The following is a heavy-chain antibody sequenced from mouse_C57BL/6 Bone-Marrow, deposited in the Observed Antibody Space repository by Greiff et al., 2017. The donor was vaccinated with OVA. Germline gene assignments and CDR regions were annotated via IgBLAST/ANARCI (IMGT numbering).Heavy chain of an antibody. CDR2: IYPRSGNT. CDR1: GYTFTSYG. CDR3: AIYYGNYDWLAY. J-gene: IGHJ3*01. D-gene: IGHD2-1*01. V-gene: IGHV1-81*01. Sequence: QVQLQQSGAELARPGASVKLSCKASGYTFTSYGISWVKQRTGQGLEWIGEIYPRSGNTYYNEKFNGKATLTADKSSSTAYMGLRSLTSQDSAVDCCAIYYGNYDWLAYWGQGTVVTVSA.